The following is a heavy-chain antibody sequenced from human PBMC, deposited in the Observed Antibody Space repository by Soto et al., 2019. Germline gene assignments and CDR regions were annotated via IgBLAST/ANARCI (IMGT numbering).Heavy chain of an antibody. CDR2: IIPIFGTA. CDR1: GGTFSSYA. CDR3: ARDKGRCSGCQGTYNWFDP. J-gene: IGHJ5*02. D-gene: IGHD6-19*01. V-gene: IGHV1-69*01. Sequence: QVQLVQSGAEVKKPGSSVKVSCKASGGTFSSYAISWVRQAPGQGLEWMGGIIPIFGTANYAQKFQGRVTITADECTSTAYMERSSLRSEDTAVYYCARDKGRCSGCQGTYNWFDPWGQGTLVTVSS.